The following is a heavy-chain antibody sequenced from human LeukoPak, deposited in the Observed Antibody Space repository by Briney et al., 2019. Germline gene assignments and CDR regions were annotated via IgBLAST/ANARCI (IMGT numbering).Heavy chain of an antibody. J-gene: IGHJ4*02. V-gene: IGHV1-2*02. CDR1: GGTFTGYY. CDR2: MNPKTGGT. CDR3: ARNKEGKSLDY. Sequence: ASVKVSCKASGGTFTGYYVHWVRQAPGQGLEWMAWMNPKTGGTSYAQKFQGRVTMTRDTSISTAYMELSRLRFDDTAVYYCARNKEGKSLDYWGQGTLVTVSS.